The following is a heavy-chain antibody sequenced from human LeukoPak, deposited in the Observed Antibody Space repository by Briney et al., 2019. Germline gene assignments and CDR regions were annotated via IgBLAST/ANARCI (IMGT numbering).Heavy chain of an antibody. J-gene: IGHJ3*02. D-gene: IGHD1-26*01. V-gene: IGHV4-61*02. CDR1: HVSVNDDNYY. CDR2: IFGRGNT. CDR3: ASEKWETGLRAFDI. Sequence: PSQTLSLTCSVSHVSVNDDNYYWNWIRQFAGKELEWIGRIFGRGNTLFNPSLKSRVAISLDTSRNQVSLELTSVTAADTAVYYCASEKWETGLRAFDIWGQGTKVTVSS.